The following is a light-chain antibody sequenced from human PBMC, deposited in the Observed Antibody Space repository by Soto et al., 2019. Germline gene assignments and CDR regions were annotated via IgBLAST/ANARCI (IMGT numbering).Light chain of an antibody. J-gene: IGLJ1*01. Sequence: QSVLTQPPSASGSLGQSVTISCTGTSNDVGGYNYVAWYQQHPGKAPKLIIYEVTRRPSGVPDRFSGSKSGNTASLTVSGLQGEDEADYYCSSYAGSYTYVLGTGTKV. V-gene: IGLV2-8*01. CDR2: EVT. CDR1: SNDVGGYNY. CDR3: SSYAGSYTYV.